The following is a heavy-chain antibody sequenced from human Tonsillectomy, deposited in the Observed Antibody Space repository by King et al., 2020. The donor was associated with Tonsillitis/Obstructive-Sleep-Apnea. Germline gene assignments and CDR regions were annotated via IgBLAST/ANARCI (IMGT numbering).Heavy chain of an antibody. D-gene: IGHD6-6*01. V-gene: IGHV1-46*01. Sequence: QLVQSGAEVKKPGASVKVSCKASGYTFTSYYIHWVRQAPGQGLEWMGIINPSCGSTSYAQKFQGRGTMTRDTSTSTVYRELSSLWSEETAVYYCARDGSVATRPLDYWGQGTLVTVSS. J-gene: IGHJ4*02. CDR2: INPSCGST. CDR1: GYTFTSYY. CDR3: ARDGSVATRPLDY.